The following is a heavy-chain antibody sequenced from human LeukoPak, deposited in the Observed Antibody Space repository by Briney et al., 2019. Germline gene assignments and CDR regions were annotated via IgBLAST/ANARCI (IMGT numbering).Heavy chain of an antibody. CDR1: GFTFSSYA. D-gene: IGHD3-22*01. CDR3: ARVHYYDSSGYLLYYFDY. Sequence: PGGSLRLSCAASGFTFSSYAMHWVRQAPGKGLEYVSAISSNGGSTYYANSVKGRFTISRDNTKNSLYLQMNSLRAEDTAVYYCARVHYYDSSGYLLYYFDYWGQGTLVTVSS. J-gene: IGHJ4*02. V-gene: IGHV3-64*01. CDR2: ISSNGGST.